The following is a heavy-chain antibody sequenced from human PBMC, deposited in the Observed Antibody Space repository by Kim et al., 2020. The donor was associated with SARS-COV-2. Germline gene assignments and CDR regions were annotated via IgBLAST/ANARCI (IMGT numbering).Heavy chain of an antibody. CDR2: VSNDGNGK. D-gene: IGHD3-10*01. CDR1: GITLSSYT. V-gene: IGHV3-30*04. CDR3: AGEHNYVSGRCGWFDP. Sequence: GGSLRLSCVGSGITLSSYTVHWVLQAPGEGLEWVTAVSNDGNGKYYADSVKGRFTISRDKSNNILYLQMNSLRPEDTAVYYCAGEHNYVSGRCGWFDPWGQGTLVTVSS. J-gene: IGHJ5*02.